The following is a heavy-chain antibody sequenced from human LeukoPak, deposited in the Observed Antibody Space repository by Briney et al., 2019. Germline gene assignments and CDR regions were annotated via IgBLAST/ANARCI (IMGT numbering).Heavy chain of an antibody. J-gene: IGHJ4*02. CDR2: FHPEDDEI. CDR3: VTGDHSPYYFHY. CDR1: GSSLSGLS. D-gene: IGHD1-26*01. Sequence: GASVKVACTVSGSSLSGLSMHWVRHSPPKGLEWLGGFHPEDDEIIYAQNFQGRVTMTEDTSTDTAYMELRSLRSEDTAVYYCVTGDHSPYYFHYWGQGTLATVSS. V-gene: IGHV1-24*01.